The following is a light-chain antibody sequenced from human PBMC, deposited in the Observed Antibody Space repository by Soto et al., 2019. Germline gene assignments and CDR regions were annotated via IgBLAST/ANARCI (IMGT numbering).Light chain of an antibody. CDR1: ERIYSAY. J-gene: IGKJ5*01. V-gene: IGKV3-20*01. CDR3: QQYGNSPIT. Sequence: IVCTQSPCTLSLSPGERATLSCRASERIYSAYLGWYQQKPGQAPRLLIYGTSSRATGIPDRFSGSGSGTDFTLTISRLEPEDFAVYYCQQYGNSPITFGQGTRLEI. CDR2: GTS.